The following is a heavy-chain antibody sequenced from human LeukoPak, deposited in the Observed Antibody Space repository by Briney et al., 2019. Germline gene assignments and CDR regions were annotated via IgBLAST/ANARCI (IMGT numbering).Heavy chain of an antibody. Sequence: PSETLSLTCTVSGGSISSSSYYWGWIRQPPGKGLEWIGEINHSGSTNYNPSLKSRVTISVDTSKNQFSLKLSSVTAADTAVYYCARGGSIVVGDHYYFDYWGQGTLVTVSS. V-gene: IGHV4-39*07. CDR3: ARGGSIVVGDHYYFDY. CDR2: INHSGST. CDR1: GGSISSSSYY. D-gene: IGHD2-2*01. J-gene: IGHJ4*02.